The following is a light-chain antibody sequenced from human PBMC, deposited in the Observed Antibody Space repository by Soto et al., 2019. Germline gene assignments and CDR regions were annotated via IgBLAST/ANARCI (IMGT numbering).Light chain of an antibody. J-gene: IGKJ5*01. CDR2: DAS. CDR3: QQRSNWRIT. Sequence: EIVLTQSPATLPLSPGERATISCRASQSVSSYLAWYQQKPGQAPRLLIYDASNRATGIPARFSGSGSGTDFTLTISSLEPEDFAVYYCQQRSNWRITFGQGTRLEIK. CDR1: QSVSSY. V-gene: IGKV3-11*01.